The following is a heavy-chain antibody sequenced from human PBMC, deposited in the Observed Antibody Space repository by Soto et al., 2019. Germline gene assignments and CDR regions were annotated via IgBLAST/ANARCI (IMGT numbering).Heavy chain of an antibody. V-gene: IGHV3-11*06. J-gene: IGHJ5*02. CDR1: GFTFSDYY. CDR3: ARRTATGGYNWFDP. D-gene: IGHD4-17*01. CDR2: ISSSSSYT. Sequence: QVQLVESGGGLVKPGGSLRLSCAASGFTFSDYYMSWIRQAPGEGLEWVSYISSSSSYTNYADSVKGRFTISRDNAKNSLYLQMNSLRAEDTAVYYCARRTATGGYNWFDPWGQGTLVTVSS.